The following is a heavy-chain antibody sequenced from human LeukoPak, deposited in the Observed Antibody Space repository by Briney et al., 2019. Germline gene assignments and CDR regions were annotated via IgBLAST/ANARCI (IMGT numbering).Heavy chain of an antibody. J-gene: IGHJ4*02. CDR3: ATFEYTSSSLNY. CDR2: INPNSGGT. D-gene: IGHD6-6*01. Sequence: ASVKVSCKASGYTFTGYEMYWVRQAPGQGLEWMGWINPNSGGTNYAQKFQGRVTMTRDTSISTAYMELSRLRSDDTAVYYCATFEYTSSSLNYWGQGTLVTVSS. V-gene: IGHV1-2*02. CDR1: GYTFTGYE.